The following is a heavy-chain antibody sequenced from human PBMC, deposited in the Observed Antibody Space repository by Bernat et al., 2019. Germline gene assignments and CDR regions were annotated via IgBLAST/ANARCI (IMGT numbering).Heavy chain of an antibody. CDR2: ISAYNGNT. CDR1: GYTFTSYG. J-gene: IGHJ5*02. Sequence: QVQLVQSGAEVKKPGASVKVSCKASGYTFTSYGISWVRQAPGQGLEWMGWISAYNGNTNYAQKLQGRVTLPTDTSTGTAYMELRSLRSDDTAVYYCAGAYCSGGRCYQRRDWLDPWGQGTLVTVSS. D-gene: IGHD2-15*01. CDR3: AGAYCSGGRCYQRRDWLDP. V-gene: IGHV1-18*01.